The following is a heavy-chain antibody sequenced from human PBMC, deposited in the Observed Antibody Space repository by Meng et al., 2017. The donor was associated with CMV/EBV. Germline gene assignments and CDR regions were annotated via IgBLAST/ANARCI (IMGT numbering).Heavy chain of an antibody. Sequence: GGSLRLSCAVSGFTFSSYEMNCVRQAPGNGLEWVSYISSSGSTIYYADSVKGRFTISRDNAKNSLYLQMNSLRTEDTAVYYCARDPSIVVVPAARYYYGMDVWGQGTTVTVSS. V-gene: IGHV3-48*03. J-gene: IGHJ6*02. CDR1: GFTFSSYE. D-gene: IGHD2-2*01. CDR3: ARDPSIVVVPAARYYYGMDV. CDR2: ISSSGSTI.